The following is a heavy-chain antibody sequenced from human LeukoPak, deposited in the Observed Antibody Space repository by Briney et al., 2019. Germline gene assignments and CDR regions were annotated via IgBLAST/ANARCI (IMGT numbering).Heavy chain of an antibody. Sequence: SETLSLTCTVSGGSISSHYWSWIRQPPGKGLEWIGYIYYSGSTNYNPSLKSRVTISVDRSKNQFSLKLNSATAADTAVYYCARAANYYYYMDVWGKGTTATVSS. CDR1: GGSISSHY. CDR3: ARAANYYYYMDV. CDR2: IYYSGST. V-gene: IGHV4-59*11. J-gene: IGHJ6*03.